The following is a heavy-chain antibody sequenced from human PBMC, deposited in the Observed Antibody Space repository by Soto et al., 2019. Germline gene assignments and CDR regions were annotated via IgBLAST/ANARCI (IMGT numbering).Heavy chain of an antibody. V-gene: IGHV3-21*01. D-gene: IGHD3-10*01. CDR1: GFTFSSYS. CDR3: ARDNEWFGELADYYMDV. CDR2: ISSSSSYI. J-gene: IGHJ6*03. Sequence: GGSLRLSCAASGFTFSSYSMNWVRQAPGKGLEWVPSISSSSSYIYYADSVKGRFTISRDNAKNSLYLQMNSLRAEDTAVYYCARDNEWFGELADYYMDVWGKGTTVTVSS.